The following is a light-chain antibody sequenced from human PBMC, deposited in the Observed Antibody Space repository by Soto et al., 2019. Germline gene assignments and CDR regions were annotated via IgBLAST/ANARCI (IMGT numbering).Light chain of an antibody. V-gene: IGKV1-39*01. CDR1: QGISTY. CDR2: AAS. Sequence: DIQMTQCPSSLSASVGDRVTITCRASQGISTYLNWYHQKPGKAPKLLIYAASSLQSGVPSRFSGSGSETDFTLTISSLQPEDFATYSCQQSYSTTWPFGQGTKVAIK. CDR3: QQSYSTTWP. J-gene: IGKJ1*01.